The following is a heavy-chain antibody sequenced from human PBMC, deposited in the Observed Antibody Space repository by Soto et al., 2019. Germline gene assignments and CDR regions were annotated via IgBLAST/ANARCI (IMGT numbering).Heavy chain of an antibody. D-gene: IGHD1-26*01. CDR2: IYYSGST. V-gene: IGHV4-39*01. J-gene: IGHJ4*02. CDR3: ATLRVGATPDY. Sequence: KPSETLSLTCTVSGGSISSSSYYWGWIRQPPGKGLEWIGSIYYSGSTYYNPSLKSRVTISVDTSKDQFSLKLSSVTAADTAVYYCATLRVGATPDYWGQGTLVTVSS. CDR1: GGSISSSSYY.